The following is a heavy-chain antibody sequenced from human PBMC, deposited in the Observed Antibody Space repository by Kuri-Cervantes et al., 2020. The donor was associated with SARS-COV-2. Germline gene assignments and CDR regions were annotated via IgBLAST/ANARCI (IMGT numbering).Heavy chain of an antibody. CDR3: ARDLAWGGYYMDV. J-gene: IGHJ6*03. V-gene: IGHV1-2*02. Sequence: ASVKVSCKASGYTFAGYYMHWVRQAPGQGPEWMGWINPNSGGTNYAQKFQGRVTMTRDTFISTAYMELSRLRSDDTAVYYCARDLAWGGYYMDVWGKGTTVTVSS. CDR1: GYTFAGYY. D-gene: IGHD7-27*01. CDR2: INPNSGGT.